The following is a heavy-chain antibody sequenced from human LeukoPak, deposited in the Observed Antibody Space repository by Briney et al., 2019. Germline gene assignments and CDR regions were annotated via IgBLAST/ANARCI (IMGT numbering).Heavy chain of an antibody. Sequence: GGSLRLSCAASGFTFSSYSMNWVRQAPWKGLEWVSSISSSSSYIYYADSVKGRFTISRDNAKNSLYLQMNSLRAEDTAVYYCATVNCGGDCYSPSYFDYWGQGALVTVSS. CDR2: ISSSSSYI. CDR1: GFTFSSYS. CDR3: ATVNCGGDCYSPSYFDY. J-gene: IGHJ4*02. V-gene: IGHV3-21*01. D-gene: IGHD2-21*02.